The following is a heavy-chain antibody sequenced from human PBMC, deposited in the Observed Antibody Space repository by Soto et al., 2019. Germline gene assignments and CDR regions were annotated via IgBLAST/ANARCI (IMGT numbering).Heavy chain of an antibody. CDR1: GGSISSGGYY. D-gene: IGHD3-22*01. J-gene: IGHJ3*02. CDR2: IYYSGST. Sequence: QVQLQESGPGLVKPSQTLSLTCTVSGGSISSGGYYWSWIRQHPGKGLEWIGYIYYSGSTYYNPSLKSRVTIAVDTSKNQFSLKLSSVTAADTAVYYCARYNNSGSHAFDICGQGTMVTVSS. CDR3: ARYNNSGSHAFDI. V-gene: IGHV4-31*03.